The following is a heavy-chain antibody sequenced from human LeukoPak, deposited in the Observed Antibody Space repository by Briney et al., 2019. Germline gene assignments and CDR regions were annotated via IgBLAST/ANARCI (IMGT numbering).Heavy chain of an antibody. V-gene: IGHV3-11*01. CDR3: ARVVYCGGGNRQVFAFDI. CDR1: GFTFSRYY. D-gene: IGHD2-15*01. Sequence: PGGSLRLSCAASGFTFSRYYMSWIRQAPGKGLEWVSYISDSGSTVFYADSVKGRFTISRDNAKNSLYLQMNSLRVEDTAVYFCARVVYCGGGNRQVFAFDIWGQGTLVTVSS. J-gene: IGHJ3*02. CDR2: ISDSGSTV.